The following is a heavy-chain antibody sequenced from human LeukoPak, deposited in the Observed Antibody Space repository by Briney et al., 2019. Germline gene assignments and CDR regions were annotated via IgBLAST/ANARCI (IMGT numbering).Heavy chain of an antibody. CDR3: AREDYSSGNPTIDH. V-gene: IGHV3-21*01. Sequence: PGGSLRLSCVASGFRFSGYVMKWVRQAPGKGLEWISTISMSSSYMYYADSVGGRFTISRDNAKNSLYLQMTSLRAEDAAVYYCAREDYSSGNPTIDHWGQGTLVTVSS. J-gene: IGHJ4*02. CDR2: ISMSSSYM. D-gene: IGHD3-10*01. CDR1: GFRFSGYV.